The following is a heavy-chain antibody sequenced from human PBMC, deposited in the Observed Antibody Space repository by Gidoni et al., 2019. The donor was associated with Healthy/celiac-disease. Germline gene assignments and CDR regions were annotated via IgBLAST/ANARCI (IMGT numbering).Heavy chain of an antibody. CDR2: ISYDGSNK. Sequence: QVQLVESGGGVVQPGRSLRLSCAASGFPFSSYGMHWVRQAPGKGLGWVAVISYDGSNKYYADSVKGRFTISRDNSKNTLYLQMNSLRAEDTAVYYCAKALSDCSGGSCYSNDYYYGMDVWGQGTTVTVSS. V-gene: IGHV3-30*18. J-gene: IGHJ6*02. D-gene: IGHD2-15*01. CDR1: GFPFSSYG. CDR3: AKALSDCSGGSCYSNDYYYGMDV.